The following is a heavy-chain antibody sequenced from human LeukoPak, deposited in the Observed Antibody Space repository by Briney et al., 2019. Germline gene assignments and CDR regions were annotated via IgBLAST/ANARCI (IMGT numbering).Heavy chain of an antibody. CDR3: ARDRVGFFGVVRGMDV. Sequence: GGSLRLSCAASGFTFSSYSMNWVRQAPGKGLEWVSYISSSSSTIYYADSVKGRFTISRDNAKNSLYLQMNSLRAEDTAVYYCARDRVGFFGVVRGMDVWGKGTTVTVSS. J-gene: IGHJ6*03. CDR2: ISSSSSTI. CDR1: GFTFSSYS. D-gene: IGHD3-3*01. V-gene: IGHV3-48*01.